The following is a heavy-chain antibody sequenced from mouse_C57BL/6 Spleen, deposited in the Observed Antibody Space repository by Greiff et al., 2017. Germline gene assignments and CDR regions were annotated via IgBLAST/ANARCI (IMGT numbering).Heavy chain of an antibody. D-gene: IGHD2-4*01. V-gene: IGHV1-52*01. Sequence: QVQLQQPGAELVRPGSSVKLSCKASGYTFTSYWMHWVKQRPIQGLEWFGNIDPSDSETHYNQKFKDKATLTVDKSSSTAYMQLSSLTSEDSAVYYCASYDYDGTPFAYWGQGTLVTVSA. CDR2: IDPSDSET. J-gene: IGHJ3*01. CDR3: ASYDYDGTPFAY. CDR1: GYTFTSYW.